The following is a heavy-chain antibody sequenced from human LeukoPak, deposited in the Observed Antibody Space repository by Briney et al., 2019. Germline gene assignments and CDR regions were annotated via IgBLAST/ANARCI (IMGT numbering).Heavy chain of an antibody. V-gene: IGHV4-59*08. CDR1: GGSISSYY. J-gene: IGHJ4*02. CDR3: ARHAARVFSGPYYFDY. D-gene: IGHD6-13*01. CDR2: IYYSGST. Sequence: PSETLSLTCTVSGGSISSYYWSWIRQPPGKGLEGSGYIYYSGSTNYNPSLKSRVTISVDTSKNQFSLKLSSVTAADTAVYYCARHAARVFSGPYYFDYWGQGTLVTVSS.